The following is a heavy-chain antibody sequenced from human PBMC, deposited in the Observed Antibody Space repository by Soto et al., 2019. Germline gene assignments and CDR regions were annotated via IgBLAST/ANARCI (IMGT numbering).Heavy chain of an antibody. CDR2: ISHDGSNK. D-gene: IGHD4-17*01. CDR3: AKEARSRAVTATRVYGMDV. J-gene: IGHJ6*02. V-gene: IGHV3-30*18. CDR1: GFTFSDYG. Sequence: QVNLVESGGGVVQPGRSLRLSCAASGFTFSDYGMHWVRQAPGKGLGWVAAISHDGSNKFYGDSVKGRFTISRDNSKNTLLLQTDSLRDEDTAVYFCAKEARSRAVTATRVYGMDVWGQGTTVAVSS.